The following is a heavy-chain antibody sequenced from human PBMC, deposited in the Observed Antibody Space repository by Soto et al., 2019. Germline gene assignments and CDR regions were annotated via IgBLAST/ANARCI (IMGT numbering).Heavy chain of an antibody. V-gene: IGHV4-31*03. CDR2: IYYSGST. CDR3: ARGETSYYYDSSGYYYVSGAFDI. Sequence: PSETLSLTCTVSGGSISSGGYYWSWIRQHPGKGLEWIGYIYYSGSTYYNPSLKSRVTISVDTSKNQFSLKLSSVTAADTAVYYCARGETSYYYDSSGYYYVSGAFDIWGQGTMVTVSS. D-gene: IGHD3-22*01. CDR1: GGSISSGGYY. J-gene: IGHJ3*02.